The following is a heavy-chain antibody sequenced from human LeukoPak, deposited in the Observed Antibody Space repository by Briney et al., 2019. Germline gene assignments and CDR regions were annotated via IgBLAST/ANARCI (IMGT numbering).Heavy chain of an antibody. CDR1: GSTFTSYG. CDR2: ISAYNGNT. D-gene: IGHD2-2*01. J-gene: IGHJ5*02. CDR3: ARGTCSSTSCNNWFDP. Sequence: ASVKVSCKASGSTFTSYGISWVRQAPGQGLGWMGWISAYNGNTNYAQKLQGRGTMTTDTSTSTAYMELRSLRSDDTAVYYCARGTCSSTSCNNWFDPWGQGTLVTVSS. V-gene: IGHV1-18*01.